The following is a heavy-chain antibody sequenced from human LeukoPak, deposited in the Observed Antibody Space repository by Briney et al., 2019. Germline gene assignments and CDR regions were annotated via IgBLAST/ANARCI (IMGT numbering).Heavy chain of an antibody. D-gene: IGHD1-1*01. V-gene: IGHV3-23*01. CDR3: AKQTVEEGWDYFDY. CDR1: GFTFSSYW. CDR2: ISGSGGST. J-gene: IGHJ4*02. Sequence: ESLRLSCAASGFTFSSYWMTWVRQAPGKGLEWVSAISGSGGSTYYADSVKGRFTISRDNSKNTLYLQMNSLRAEDTAVYYCAKQTVEEGWDYFDYWGQGTLVTVSS.